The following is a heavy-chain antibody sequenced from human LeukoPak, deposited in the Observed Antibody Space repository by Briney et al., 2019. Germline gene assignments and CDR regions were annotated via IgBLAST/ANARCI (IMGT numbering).Heavy chain of an antibody. V-gene: IGHV3-48*04. CDR2: ISSSSGTI. J-gene: IGHJ4*02. CDR3: ARVVWGWDTAMPTPFDY. Sequence: GGSLRLSCAASGFTFSSYDMTWVRQAPGKGLEWVSYISSSSGTIYYADSVKGRFTISRDNAKNSLYLQMNSLRAEDTAVYYCARVVWGWDTAMPTPFDYWGRGTLVTVSS. CDR1: GFTFSSYD. D-gene: IGHD5-18*01.